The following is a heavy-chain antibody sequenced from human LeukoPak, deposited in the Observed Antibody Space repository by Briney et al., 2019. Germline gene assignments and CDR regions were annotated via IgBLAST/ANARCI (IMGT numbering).Heavy chain of an antibody. CDR1: GGSISSYY. V-gene: IGHV4-59*01. J-gene: IGHJ6*02. CDR2: IYYSGST. D-gene: IGHD3-10*01. CDR3: ARVSGSGMDV. Sequence: SETLSLTCTVSGGSISSYYWSWIRQPPGKGLEWIGYIYYSGSTNYNPSLKSRVTISVDTSKNQFSLKLGFVTAADTAVYYCARVSGSGMDVWGQGTTVTVSS.